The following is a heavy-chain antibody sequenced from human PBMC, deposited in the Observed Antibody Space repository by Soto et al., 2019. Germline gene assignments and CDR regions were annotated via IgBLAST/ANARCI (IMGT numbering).Heavy chain of an antibody. CDR3: GRCTSTSCHLGSDY. J-gene: IGHJ4*02. V-gene: IGHV3-30-3*01. CDR2: ISHDGIDK. D-gene: IGHD2-2*01. Sequence: GGSLRLSCAASGFTFSSYAMNWVRQAPGKGLEWVALISHDGIDKYYADSVRGRFTISRDSSTNTLYLQMNSLRAADTAVYYCGRCTSTSCHLGSDYWGQGTLVTVSS. CDR1: GFTFSSYA.